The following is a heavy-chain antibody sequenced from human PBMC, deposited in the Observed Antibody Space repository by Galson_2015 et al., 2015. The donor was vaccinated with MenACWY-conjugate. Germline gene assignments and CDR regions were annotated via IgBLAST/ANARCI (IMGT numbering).Heavy chain of an antibody. CDR3: ARQGFGSSSLYY. D-gene: IGHD6-6*01. V-gene: IGHV5-51*01. Sequence: QSGAEVKKPGESLKISCKGSGYTFTSNWIGWVRQMPGKGLEWMGIIYPGDSDTRYTPSFQGHVTISADKSINTAYLQWGSLEASDTAMYYCARQGFGSSSLYYWGQGTLVTVPS. CDR1: GYTFTSNW. J-gene: IGHJ4*02. CDR2: IYPGDSDT.